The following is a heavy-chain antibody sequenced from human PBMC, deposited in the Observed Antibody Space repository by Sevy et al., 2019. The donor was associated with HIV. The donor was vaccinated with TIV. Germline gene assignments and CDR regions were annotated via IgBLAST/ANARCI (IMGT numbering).Heavy chain of an antibody. CDR1: GFTISTYD. CDR3: AKNRPPGGSYFSRHAMDV. CDR2: ISYDGNYR. D-gene: IGHD3-16*01. J-gene: IGHJ6*02. Sequence: GGSLRLSCAASGFTISTYDIHWVRQAPGKGLGWVAIISYDGNYREYADSVRGRFSMSRDNSKNTVYLQMNGLSIEDTAVYYCAKNRPPGGSYFSRHAMDVWGRGTTVTVSS. V-gene: IGHV3-30*18.